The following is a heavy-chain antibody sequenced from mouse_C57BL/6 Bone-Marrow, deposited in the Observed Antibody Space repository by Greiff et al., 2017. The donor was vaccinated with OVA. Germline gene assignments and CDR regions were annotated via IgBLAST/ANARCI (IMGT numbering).Heavy chain of an antibody. CDR2: IWTGGGT. CDR3: ARKIATVVGGYYYAMDY. D-gene: IGHD1-1*01. J-gene: IGHJ4*01. CDR1: GFSLTSYA. V-gene: IGHV2-9-1*01. Sequence: VKVVESGPGLVAPSQSLSITCTVSGFSLTSYAISWVRQPPGKGLEWLGVIWTGGGTNYNSALKSRLSISKDNSKSQVFLKMNSLQTDDTARYYCARKIATVVGGYYYAMDYWGQGTSVTVSS.